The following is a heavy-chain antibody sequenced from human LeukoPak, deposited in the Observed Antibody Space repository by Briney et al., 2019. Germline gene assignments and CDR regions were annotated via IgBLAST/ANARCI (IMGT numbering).Heavy chain of an antibody. CDR1: GLTFSDYY. CDR3: ARAREDYSNYVGGEPFDY. D-gene: IGHD4-11*01. V-gene: IGHV3-11*04. CDR2: ISSSGSTI. Sequence: GGSLRLSCAASGLTFSDYYMSWIRQAPGKGLEWVSYISSSGSTIYYADSVKGRFTISRDNAKNSLYLQMNSLRAEDTAVYYCARAREDYSNYVGGEPFDYWGQGTLVTVSS. J-gene: IGHJ4*02.